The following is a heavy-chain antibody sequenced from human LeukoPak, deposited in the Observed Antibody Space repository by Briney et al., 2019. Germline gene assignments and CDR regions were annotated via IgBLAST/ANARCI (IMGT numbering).Heavy chain of an antibody. CDR2: IYTSGST. CDR3: AREPVGATAPFDY. V-gene: IGHV4-61*02. CDR1: GGSISSGSYY. J-gene: IGHJ4*02. Sequence: SQTLSLTCTVSGGSISSGSYYWSWIRQPAGKGLEWIGRIYTSGSTNYNPSLKSRVTISVDTSKNQFSLKLSSVTAADTAVYYCAREPVGATAPFDYWGQGTLVTVSP. D-gene: IGHD1-26*01.